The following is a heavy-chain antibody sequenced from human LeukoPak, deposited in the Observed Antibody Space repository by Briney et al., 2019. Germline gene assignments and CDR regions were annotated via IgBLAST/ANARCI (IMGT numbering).Heavy chain of an antibody. CDR1: GFTFSSYG. J-gene: IGHJ6*02. CDR3: AREILLWLGELSSGGMDV. CDR2: ISYDGSNK. D-gene: IGHD3-10*01. Sequence: GGSLRLSCAASGFTFSSYGTHWVRQAPGKGLEWVAVISYDGSNKYYADSEKGRITIARDNSKNTLHLQMNSLRAEDTAVYYCAREILLWLGELSSGGMDVWGQGTTVTVSS. V-gene: IGHV3-30*03.